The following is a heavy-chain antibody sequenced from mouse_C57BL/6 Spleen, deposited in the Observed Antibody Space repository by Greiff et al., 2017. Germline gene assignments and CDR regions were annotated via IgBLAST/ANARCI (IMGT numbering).Heavy chain of an antibody. Sequence: VQLQQSGPELVKPGASVKISCKASGYTFTDYYMNWVKQSHGKSLEWIGDINPNNGGTSYNQKFKGKATLTVDKSSSTAYMELRSLTSEDSAVYYCARRGLLLRNWGQGTLVTVSA. J-gene: IGHJ3*01. CDR2: INPNNGGT. V-gene: IGHV1-26*01. CDR3: ARRGLLLRN. CDR1: GYTFTDYY. D-gene: IGHD1-1*01.